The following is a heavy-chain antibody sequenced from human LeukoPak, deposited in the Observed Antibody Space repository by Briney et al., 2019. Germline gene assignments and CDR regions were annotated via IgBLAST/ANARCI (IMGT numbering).Heavy chain of an antibody. CDR2: IIPIFGTA. CDR3: ARGLGLLWFGELLYAFDY. CDR1: GGTFSSYA. V-gene: IGHV1-69*13. J-gene: IGHJ4*02. Sequence: SVKVSCKASGGTFSSYAISWVRQAPGQGLEWMGGIIPIFGTANYAQKFQGRVTITADESTSTAYMELSSLRSEDTAVYYCARGLGLLWFGELLYAFDYWGQGTLVTVSS. D-gene: IGHD3-10*01.